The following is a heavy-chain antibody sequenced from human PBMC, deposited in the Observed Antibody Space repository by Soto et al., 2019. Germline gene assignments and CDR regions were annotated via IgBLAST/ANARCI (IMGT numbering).Heavy chain of an antibody. CDR3: ARDLAAGDH. CDR1: GYTFTHYY. V-gene: IGHV1-46*01. CDR2: INPASGST. J-gene: IGHJ4*02. Sequence: QVQLVQSGAEVKKPWASVKLSCRTSGYTFTHYYIHWVRQAPGQGFEWLAIINPASGSTNYAQDFQGRVTLTMDTSTTTFYMELSGLRAEDKAIFYCARDLAAGDHWGQGTLVTVSS. D-gene: IGHD6-13*01.